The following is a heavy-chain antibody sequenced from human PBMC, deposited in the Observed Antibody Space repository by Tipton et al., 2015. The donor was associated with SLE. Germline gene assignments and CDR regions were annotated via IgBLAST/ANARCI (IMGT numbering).Heavy chain of an antibody. CDR3: ARLYYCGTGSYSETYFDH. J-gene: IGHJ1*01. Sequence: GLVKPSQTLSLTCTVAGGSISSSYWSWIRQPPGKGLEWIGYVYYSGSTSYNPSLKSRVTISVDTSKHQFSLKLSSVTAADTAVYYCARLYYCGTGSYSETYFDHWGQGTLVSVSS. V-gene: IGHV4-59*12. D-gene: IGHD3-10*01. CDR1: GGSISSSY. CDR2: VYYSGST.